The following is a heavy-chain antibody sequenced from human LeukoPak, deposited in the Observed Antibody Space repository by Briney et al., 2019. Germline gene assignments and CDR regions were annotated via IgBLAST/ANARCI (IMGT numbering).Heavy chain of an antibody. CDR2: ISSSSSTI. D-gene: IGHD3-3*01. V-gene: IGHV3-48*01. CDR3: ASGYDFWSGYPPAQYSMDV. CDR1: GFTFSSYS. J-gene: IGHJ6*02. Sequence: GGSLRLSCAASGFTFSSYSMNWVRQAPGKGLEWVSYISSSSSTIYYADSVKGRFTISRDNSRDTIYLQMSSLRVVDTAVYYCASGYDFWSGYPPAQYSMDVWGQGTTVTVSS.